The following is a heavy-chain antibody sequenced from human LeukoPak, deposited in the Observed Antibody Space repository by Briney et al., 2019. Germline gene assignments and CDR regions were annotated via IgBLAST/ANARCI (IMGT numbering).Heavy chain of an antibody. V-gene: IGHV6-1*01. CDR1: GDTVSNSTVA. CDR2: TYYRSEWCS. Sequence: SQTLSLTCVISGDTVSNSTVAWNWIRQSPSRGLEWLGRTYYRSEWCSDYLAPVEGRISIISDHTKNQFSLQLTSVHPEVSVLYFCARSVYYHHRGGDYPNFFDPWGQRTLVTVSS. CDR3: ARSVYYHHRGGDYPNFFDP. J-gene: IGHJ5*02. D-gene: IGHD2-21*01.